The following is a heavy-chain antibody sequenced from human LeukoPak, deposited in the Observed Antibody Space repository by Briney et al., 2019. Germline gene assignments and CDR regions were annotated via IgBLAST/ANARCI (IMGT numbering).Heavy chain of an antibody. CDR3: ATDIAAAPGTYIDY. CDR1: GFTFSSYG. D-gene: IGHD6-13*01. CDR2: ISYDGSNK. Sequence: GGSLRLSCAASGFTFSSYGMHWVRQAPGKGLEWVAVISYDGSNKYYADSVKGRFTISRDNSKNTLYLQMNSLRPEDTAVYYCATDIAAAPGTYIDYWGQGTLVTVSS. V-gene: IGHV3-30*03. J-gene: IGHJ4*02.